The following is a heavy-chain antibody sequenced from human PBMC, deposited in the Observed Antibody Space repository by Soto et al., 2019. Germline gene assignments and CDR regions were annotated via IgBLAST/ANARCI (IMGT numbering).Heavy chain of an antibody. CDR3: AKDDCSCGRCYSGPNYYYYMDV. V-gene: IGHV3-30*18. D-gene: IGHD2-15*01. Sequence: PGGSLRLSCAASGFTFSSYAMHRVRQAPGKGLEWVALISYDGSYNYYGDSVRGRFTISRDNSKNTLYLQMSSLRAEDTALYYCAKDDCSCGRCYSGPNYYYYMDVWGKGTTVTVSS. CDR1: GFTFSSYA. J-gene: IGHJ6*03. CDR2: ISYDGSYN.